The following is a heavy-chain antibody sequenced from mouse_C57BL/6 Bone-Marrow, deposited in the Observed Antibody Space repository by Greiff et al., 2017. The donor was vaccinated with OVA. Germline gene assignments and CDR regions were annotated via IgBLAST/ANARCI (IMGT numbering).Heavy chain of an antibody. CDR1: GYTFTSYW. CDR3: ARSSSCYAMDY. CDR2: IYPGSGST. D-gene: IGHD3-2*02. Sequence: VQLQQPGAELVKPGASVKMSCKASGYTFTSYWITWVKQRPGQGLEWIGDIYPGSGSTNYNEKFKSKATLTVDKSSSTAYMQLSSLTSEDSAVYNCARSSSCYAMDYWGQGTSVTVSS. V-gene: IGHV1-55*01. J-gene: IGHJ4*01.